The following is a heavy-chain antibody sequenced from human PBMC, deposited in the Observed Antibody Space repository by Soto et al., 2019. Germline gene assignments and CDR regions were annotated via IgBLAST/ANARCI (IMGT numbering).Heavy chain of an antibody. CDR3: ARVAGGVRGVIWWFDP. CDR2: IYHSGST. D-gene: IGHD3-10*01. V-gene: IGHV4-30-2*01. Sequence: PSETLSLTCAVSGGSISSGGYSWSWIRQPPGKGLEWIGYIYHSGSTYYNPSLKSRVTISVDRSKNQFSLKLSSVTAADTAVYYCARVAGGVRGVIWWFDPWGQGTLVTVSS. J-gene: IGHJ5*02. CDR1: GGSISSGGYS.